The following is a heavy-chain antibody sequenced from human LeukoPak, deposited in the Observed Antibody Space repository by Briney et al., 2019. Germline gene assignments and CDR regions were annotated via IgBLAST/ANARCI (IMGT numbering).Heavy chain of an antibody. J-gene: IGHJ4*02. D-gene: IGHD2-21*02. CDR1: GYTFTSYG. CDR2: ISAYNGNT. Sequence: ASVKVSCKASGYTFTSYGISWVRQAPGQGLEWRGWISAYNGNTNYAQKLQGRVTMTTDTSTSTAYMELRSLRYDDTAVYYCARGEDRHIVVVTAPPFDYWGQGTLVTVSS. V-gene: IGHV1-18*01. CDR3: ARGEDRHIVVVTAPPFDY.